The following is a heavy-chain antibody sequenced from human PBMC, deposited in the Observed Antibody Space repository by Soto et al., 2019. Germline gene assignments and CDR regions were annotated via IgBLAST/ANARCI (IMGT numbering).Heavy chain of an antibody. V-gene: IGHV4-34*01. J-gene: IGHJ4*02. Sequence: QVQLQQWGAGLLKPSETLSLTCAVYGGSFSGYYWSWIRQPPGKGLEWIGEINHSGSTNYNPSLKSRVTISVDTSKNQFSLKLSSVTAADTAVYYCSRGSPHIAAAAFGYWGQGTLVTVSS. CDR3: SRGSPHIAAAAFGY. CDR1: GGSFSGYY. CDR2: INHSGST. D-gene: IGHD6-13*01.